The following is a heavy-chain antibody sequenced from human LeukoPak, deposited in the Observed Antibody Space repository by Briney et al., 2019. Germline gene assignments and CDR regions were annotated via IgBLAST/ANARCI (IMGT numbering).Heavy chain of an antibody. J-gene: IGHJ5*02. D-gene: IGHD3-3*01. V-gene: IGHV1-46*01. CDR2: INPSGGST. CDR3: ARDLNYDFWSGYSSNWFDP. CDR1: GYTFTSYY. Sequence: GASVKVSCKVSGYTFTSYYMHWVRQAPGQGLEWMGIINPSGGSTSYAQKFQGRVTMTRDTSTSTVHMELSSLRSEDTAVYYCARDLNYDFWSGYSSNWFDPWGQGTLVTVSS.